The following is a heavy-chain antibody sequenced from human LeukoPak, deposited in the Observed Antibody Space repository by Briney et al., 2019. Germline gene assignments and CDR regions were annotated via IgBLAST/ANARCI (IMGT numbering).Heavy chain of an antibody. V-gene: IGHV4-34*01. CDR1: GGSFSGYY. J-gene: IGHJ6*02. CDR3: ARVGSSGWYGYYYYGMEV. D-gene: IGHD6-19*01. Sequence: SETLSLTCAVYGGSFSGYYWSWIRQPPGKGLEWIGEINHSGSTNYNPSLKSRVTISVDTSKNQFSLKLSSVTAADTAVYYCARVGSSGWYGYYYYGMEVWGQGTTVTVSS. CDR2: INHSGST.